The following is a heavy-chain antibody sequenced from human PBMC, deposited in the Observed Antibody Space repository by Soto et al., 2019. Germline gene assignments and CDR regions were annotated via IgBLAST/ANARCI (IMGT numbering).Heavy chain of an antibody. CDR2: IDPSDSYT. V-gene: IGHV5-10-1*01. D-gene: IGHD2-2*01. J-gene: IGHJ6*02. CDR3: ARPEWEYCSSTSCMDV. CDR1: GYSFTSYW. Sequence: GESLKVSCKGSGYSFTSYWISWVRQMPGKGLEWMGRIDPSDSYTNYSPSFQGHVTISADKSISTAYLQWSSLKASDTAMYYCARPEWEYCSSTSCMDVCGQGTTVTVS.